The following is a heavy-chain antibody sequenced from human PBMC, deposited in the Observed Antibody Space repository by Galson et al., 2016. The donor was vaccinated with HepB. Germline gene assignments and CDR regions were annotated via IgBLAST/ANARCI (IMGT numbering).Heavy chain of an antibody. CDR2: TYYRSTWNN. V-gene: IGHV6-1*01. Sequence: CAISGDSVSSITGVWNWIRQTPSRGLEWLGRTYYRSTWNNHYSESVRGRVAINPDTSKNQFSLQLESVTPEDTGIYFCAQDSPGNSFVDFWGQGTLVTVSA. CDR1: GDSVSSITGV. CDR3: AQDSPGNSFVDF. J-gene: IGHJ4*02. D-gene: IGHD1/OR15-1a*01.